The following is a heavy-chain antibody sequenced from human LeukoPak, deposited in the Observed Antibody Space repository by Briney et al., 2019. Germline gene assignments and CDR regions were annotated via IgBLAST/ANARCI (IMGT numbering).Heavy chain of an antibody. J-gene: IGHJ4*02. D-gene: IGHD1-26*01. CDR2: ISAYNGNT. Sequence: ASVKVSCKASGHTFTSYGISWVRQAPGQGLGWMGWISAYNGNTNYAQKLQGRVTMTTDTSTSTAYMELRSLRSDDTAVYYCARDGRRPTALYFDYWGQGTLVTVSS. CDR3: ARDGRRPTALYFDY. V-gene: IGHV1-18*01. CDR1: GHTFTSYG.